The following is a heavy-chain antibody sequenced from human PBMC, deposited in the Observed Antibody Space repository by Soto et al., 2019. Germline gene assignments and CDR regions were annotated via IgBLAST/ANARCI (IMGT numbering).Heavy chain of an antibody. CDR2: ISGSGGST. Sequence: GGSLRLSCAASGFTFSSYAMSWVRQAPGKGLEWVSAISGSGGSTDYADSGKGRFTSSRDNSKNTLYLQTNSLRAGGTAVYYWAKDTTNWVSGAFDIWGQGTMVTVSS. J-gene: IGHJ3*02. CDR3: AKDTTNWVSGAFDI. V-gene: IGHV3-23*01. D-gene: IGHD7-27*01. CDR1: GFTFSSYA.